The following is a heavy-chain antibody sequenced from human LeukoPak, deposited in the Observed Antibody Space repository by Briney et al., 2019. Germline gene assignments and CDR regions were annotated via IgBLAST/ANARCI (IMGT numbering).Heavy chain of an antibody. D-gene: IGHD3-22*01. V-gene: IGHV3-23*01. CDR1: GFTFSSCA. CDR2: ISGSGAT. Sequence: GGSLRLSCAASGFTFSSCAMSWVRQAPGKGLEWVSAISGSGATYYADSVKGRFTISRDNSENTLYLQMNSLSAEDTAVYYCAKDEREYSSGYYYWGQGTLVTVSS. J-gene: IGHJ4*02. CDR3: AKDEREYSSGYYY.